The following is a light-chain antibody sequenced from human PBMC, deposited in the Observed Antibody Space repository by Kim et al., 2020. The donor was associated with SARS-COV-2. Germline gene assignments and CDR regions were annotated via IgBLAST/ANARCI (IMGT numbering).Light chain of an antibody. V-gene: IGKV1-27*01. Sequence: DIQMTQSPSSLSASIGDRATISWRASQGISSNLAWYQQKPGKAPKLLICAASTLQSGVPSRFRGSGSGTDFTLTISSLQHEDVATYYCQKYNSDPWTFGQGTKVDIK. J-gene: IGKJ1*01. CDR1: QGISSN. CDR3: QKYNSDPWT. CDR2: AAS.